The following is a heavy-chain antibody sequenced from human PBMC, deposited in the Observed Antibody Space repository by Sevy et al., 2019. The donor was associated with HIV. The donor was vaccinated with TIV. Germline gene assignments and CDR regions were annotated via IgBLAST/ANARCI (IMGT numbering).Heavy chain of an antibody. V-gene: IGHV3-33*01. J-gene: IGHJ4*02. CDR1: GFTFSTYG. D-gene: IGHD4-17*01. Sequence: GGSLRLSCAASGFTFSTYGRHWVRQAPGKGLEWVAVIWFDGSNTYYADSVKGRFTISGDIAKNTLHLQMTSLRVDDTAVYYCARDLEFYDYGDYGPAFMPDYWGQGTLVTVSS. CDR3: ARDLEFYDYGDYGPAFMPDY. CDR2: IWFDGSNT.